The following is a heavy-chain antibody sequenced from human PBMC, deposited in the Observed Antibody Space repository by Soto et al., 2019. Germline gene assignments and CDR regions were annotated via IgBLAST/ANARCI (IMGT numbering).Heavy chain of an antibody. CDR3: ARTVTDTEPYYYYYMDV. J-gene: IGHJ6*03. V-gene: IGHV4-39*01. CDR1: GGSLSSSIYY. D-gene: IGHD2-21*02. Sequence: PSETLSLTCTVSGGSLSSSIYYWGWIRQPPGKGLEWIGSIYYSGSTYYNPSLKSRVTISVDTSKNQFSLKLSSVTAADTAVYYCARTVTDTEPYYYYYMDVWGKGTTVTVSS. CDR2: IYYSGST.